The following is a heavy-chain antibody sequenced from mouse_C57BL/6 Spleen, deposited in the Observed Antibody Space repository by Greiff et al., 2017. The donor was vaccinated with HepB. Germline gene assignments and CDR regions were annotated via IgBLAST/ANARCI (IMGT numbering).Heavy chain of an antibody. CDR2: INPNNGGT. CDR3: ARGRDDYDDWFAY. D-gene: IGHD2-4*01. V-gene: IGHV1-22*01. J-gene: IGHJ3*01. Sequence: EVKLQESGPELVKPGASVKMSCKASGYTFTDYNMHWVKQSHGKSLEWIGYINPNNGGTSYNQKFKGKATLTVNKSSSTAYMELRSLTSEESAVYYCARGRDDYDDWFAYWGQGTLVTVSA. CDR1: GYTFTDYN.